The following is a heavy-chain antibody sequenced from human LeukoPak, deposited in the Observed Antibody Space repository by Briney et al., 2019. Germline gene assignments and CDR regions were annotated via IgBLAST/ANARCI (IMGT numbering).Heavy chain of an antibody. CDR1: GFTFSSYA. V-gene: IGHV3-23*01. D-gene: IGHD6-19*01. CDR3: AKPNSGWYGIFDY. Sequence: GGSLRLSCAASGFTFSSYAMGWVRQAPGKGLEWVSAISGSGGSTYYADSVKGRFTISRDNSKNTLYLQMNSLRAEDTAVYYCAKPNSGWYGIFDYWGQGTLVTVSS. J-gene: IGHJ4*02. CDR2: ISGSGGST.